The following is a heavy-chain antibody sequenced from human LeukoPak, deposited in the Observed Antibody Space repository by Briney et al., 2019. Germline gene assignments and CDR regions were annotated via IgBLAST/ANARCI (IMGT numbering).Heavy chain of an antibody. CDR2: IKQDGSEK. CDR1: GFTLSSYW. CDR3: ARGIGDVDIVATFDWYFDL. Sequence: PGGSLRLSCAASGFTLSSYWMSWVRQAPGKGLEWAANIKQDGSEKYYVDSVKGRFTISRDNAKNSLYLQMNSLRAEDTAVYYCARGIGDVDIVATFDWYFDLWGRGTLVTVSS. D-gene: IGHD5-12*01. J-gene: IGHJ2*01. V-gene: IGHV3-7*01.